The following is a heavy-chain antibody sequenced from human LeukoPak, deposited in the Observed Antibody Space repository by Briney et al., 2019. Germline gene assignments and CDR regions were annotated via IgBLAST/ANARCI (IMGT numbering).Heavy chain of an antibody. Sequence: ASVRVSCKASGYTFIGHYIHWVRQAPGQGLEWMGWINTNTGNPTYAQGFTGRFVFSLDTSVSTAYLQISSLKAEDTAVYYCARSPRGGSYYDLDYWGQGTLVTVSS. CDR3: ARSPRGGSYYDLDY. D-gene: IGHD1-26*01. CDR1: GYTFIGHY. V-gene: IGHV7-4-1*02. CDR2: INTNTGNP. J-gene: IGHJ4*02.